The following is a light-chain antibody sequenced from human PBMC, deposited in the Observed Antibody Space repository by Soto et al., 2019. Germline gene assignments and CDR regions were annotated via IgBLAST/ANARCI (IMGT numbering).Light chain of an antibody. V-gene: IGKV3-20*01. CDR2: GAF. Sequence: EIVLTQSPGTLSLSPGERATLSCRASQSVSSSYLAWYQQKPGQAPRLLIYGAFSRATGIPDRFSGSESGTDFTLTISRLEPEDFAVYYCQQYGTSPLYTFGQGTKLEIK. CDR1: QSVSSSY. CDR3: QQYGTSPLYT. J-gene: IGKJ2*01.